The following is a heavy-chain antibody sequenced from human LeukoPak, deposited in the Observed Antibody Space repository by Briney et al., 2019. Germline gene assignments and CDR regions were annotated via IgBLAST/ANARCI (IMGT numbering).Heavy chain of an antibody. CDR3: AKVGYDYVWGSYRHDNYFDY. D-gene: IGHD3-16*02. Sequence: PGRSLRLSCAASGFTFSSYGMHWVRQAPGKGLEWVAVISYDGSNKYYADSVKGRFTISRDNSKNTLYLQMNSLRAEDTAVYYCAKVGYDYVWGSYRHDNYFDYWGQGTLVTVSS. J-gene: IGHJ4*02. CDR1: GFTFSSYG. V-gene: IGHV3-30*18. CDR2: ISYDGSNK.